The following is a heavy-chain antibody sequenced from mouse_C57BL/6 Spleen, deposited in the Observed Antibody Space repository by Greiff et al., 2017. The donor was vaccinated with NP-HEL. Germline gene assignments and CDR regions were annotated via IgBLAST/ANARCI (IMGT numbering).Heavy chain of an antibody. CDR2: IDPSDSET. CDR1: GYTFTSYW. D-gene: IGHD2-2*01. Sequence: QVQLQQPGAELVRPGSSVKLSCKASGYTFTSYWMHWVKQRPIQGLEWIGNIDPSDSETHYNQKFKDKATLTVDKSSSTAYMQLSSLTSEDSAVYYCARGDSMVTTGVYFDYWGQGTTLTVSS. CDR3: ARGDSMVTTGVYFDY. J-gene: IGHJ2*01. V-gene: IGHV1-52*01.